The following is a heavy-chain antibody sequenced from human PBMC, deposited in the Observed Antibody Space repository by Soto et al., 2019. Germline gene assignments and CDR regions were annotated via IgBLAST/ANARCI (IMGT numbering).Heavy chain of an antibody. D-gene: IGHD2-2*01. V-gene: IGHV3-23*01. Sequence: DVQLLESGGGLAQPGGSLRISCLASGFTFSSYAMDWVRQAPGKGLESIASISASGDRTYYADSVKGRFTISRDNSKNLLFLQMNSLRAEDTAVYYWAKILATSDYYWYGLDVWGQGAAVTVSS. CDR3: AKILATSDYYWYGLDV. CDR2: ISASGDRT. J-gene: IGHJ6*02. CDR1: GFTFSSYA.